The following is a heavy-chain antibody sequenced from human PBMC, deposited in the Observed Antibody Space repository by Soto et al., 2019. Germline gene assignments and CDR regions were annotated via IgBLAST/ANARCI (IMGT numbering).Heavy chain of an antibody. V-gene: IGHV3-21*01. CDR2: ISTTGRYI. CDR1: GFTFSDHS. J-gene: IGHJ4*02. CDR3: AAGTDTAMEQGADY. Sequence: GGSLRLSCAASGFTFSDHSMNWVRQAPGKGLEWVSSISTTGRYIYYADSMAGRFTISRDNAKNSLYLQINSLRGEDTAVYYCAAGTDTAMEQGADYWGQGTPVTVS. D-gene: IGHD5-18*01.